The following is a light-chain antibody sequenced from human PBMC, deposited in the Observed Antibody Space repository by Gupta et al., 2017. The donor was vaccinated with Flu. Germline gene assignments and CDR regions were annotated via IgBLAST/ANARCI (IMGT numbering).Light chain of an antibody. CDR1: QSVSSY. J-gene: IGKJ4*01. Sequence: DIQMTQYPSSLSASVGDTITLSCRASQSVSSYLNWYQQKPGKAPRLLIYAASSLQRGVQSRCSGSGAVTDFNLTISSRQPEDFATYYCHQTYKDHPSITFGGGTKVEI. V-gene: IGKV1-39*01. CDR2: AAS. CDR3: HQTYKDHPSIT.